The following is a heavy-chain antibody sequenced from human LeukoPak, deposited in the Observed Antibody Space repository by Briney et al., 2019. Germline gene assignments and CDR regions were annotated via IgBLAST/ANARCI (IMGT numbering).Heavy chain of an antibody. CDR1: GDSVSSNSAA. V-gene: IGHV6-1*01. J-gene: IGHJ5*02. D-gene: IGHD6-19*01. CDR3: ASALRTSGWYGYNWFDP. Sequence: SQTLSLTCAISGDSVSSNSAAWNWIRQSPSRGLEWLGRTYYRSKWYNDYAVSVKSRITINPDTSKNQFSLQLNSVTPDDTAVYYCASALRTSGWYGYNWFDPWGQGTLVIVSS. CDR2: TYYRSKWYN.